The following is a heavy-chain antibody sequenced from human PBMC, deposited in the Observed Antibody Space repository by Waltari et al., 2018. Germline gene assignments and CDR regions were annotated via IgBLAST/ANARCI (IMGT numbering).Heavy chain of an antibody. CDR2: IDQDGSEK. CDR3: ARDGHWLSGVGDC. Sequence: EVQLVESGGGLVQPGGSLGLSCAASGFTLSSYWMSWVRQAPGKGLEWVANIDQDGSEKYYVDSVKGRFTISRDNARNSLYLQMNSLSAEDTAVYYCARDGHWLSGVGDCWGQGTLVTVSS. CDR1: GFTLSSYW. V-gene: IGHV3-7*01. J-gene: IGHJ4*02. D-gene: IGHD7-27*01.